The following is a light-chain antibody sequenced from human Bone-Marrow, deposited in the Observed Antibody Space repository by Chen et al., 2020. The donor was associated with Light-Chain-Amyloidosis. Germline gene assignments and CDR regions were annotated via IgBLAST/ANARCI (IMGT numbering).Light chain of an antibody. CDR1: NIGSTS. J-gene: IGLJ3*02. Sequence: SYVLPQPSSVSVAPGQTATIACGGNNIGSTSVHWYQQTPGQAPLLVVYDDSDRPSGIPERLAGSNSGNTATLTIRRVEAGDEADYYCQVWDRSSDRPVLGGGTKLTVL. CDR3: QVWDRSSDRPV. CDR2: DDS. V-gene: IGLV3-21*02.